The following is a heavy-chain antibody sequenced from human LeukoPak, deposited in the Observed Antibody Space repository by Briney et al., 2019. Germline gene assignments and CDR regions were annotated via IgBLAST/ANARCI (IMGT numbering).Heavy chain of an antibody. J-gene: IGHJ4*02. D-gene: IGHD6-19*01. Sequence: GGSLRLSCAASGFTFSSYEMNWVRQAPGKGLEWVSYITSSGSIIYYADSVKGRFTISRDNAKNSLFLQMNSLRAEDTAVYYCARSGLPGIAVAADFVYWGQGTLVTVSS. V-gene: IGHV3-48*03. CDR3: ARSGLPGIAVAADFVY. CDR1: GFTFSSYE. CDR2: ITSSGSII.